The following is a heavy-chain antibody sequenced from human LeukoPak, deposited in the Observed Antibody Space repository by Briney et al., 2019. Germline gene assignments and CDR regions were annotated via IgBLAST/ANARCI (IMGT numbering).Heavy chain of an antibody. CDR1: GFTFSSYA. Sequence: PGGSLRLSCAASGFTFSSYAMSWVRQAPGKGLEWVSAISGSGGNTYYADSVKGRFTISRDNSKNTLYLQMNSLRAEDTAVYYCANTNRDDPRFSGYFDYWGQGTLVTVSS. V-gene: IGHV3-23*01. CDR2: ISGSGGNT. D-gene: IGHD2-8*01. J-gene: IGHJ4*02. CDR3: ANTNRDDPRFSGYFDY.